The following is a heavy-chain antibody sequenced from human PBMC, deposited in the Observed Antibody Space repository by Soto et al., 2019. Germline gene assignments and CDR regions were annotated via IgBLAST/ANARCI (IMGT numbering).Heavy chain of an antibody. J-gene: IGHJ3*02. V-gene: IGHV1-46*01. Sequence: ASVKVSFKASGYTFTSYYMHWVRQAPGQGLEWMGIINPSGGSTSYAQKFQGRVTMTRDTSTSTVYMELSSLRSEDTAVYYCARGRIVVVITTHDAFDIWGQGTMVTVSS. CDR3: ARGRIVVVITTHDAFDI. CDR1: GYTFTSYY. D-gene: IGHD3-22*01. CDR2: INPSGGST.